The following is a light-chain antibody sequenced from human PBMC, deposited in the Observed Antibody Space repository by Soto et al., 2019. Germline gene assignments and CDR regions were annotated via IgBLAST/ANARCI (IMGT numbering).Light chain of an antibody. J-gene: IGKJ1*01. CDR3: QHYNSYSEA. Sequence: EIVLTQSPDTLSLSPGERATLSCGASQSVSSSYLAWYQQKPGQVPRLLMSAASSRATGIPDRFSGSGSGTEFTLTISSLQPDDFATYYCQHYNSYSEAFGQGTKVDIK. CDR1: QSVSSSY. CDR2: AAS. V-gene: IGKV3-20*01.